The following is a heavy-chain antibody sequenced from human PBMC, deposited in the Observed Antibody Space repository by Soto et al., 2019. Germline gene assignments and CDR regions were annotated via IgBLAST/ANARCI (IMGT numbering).Heavy chain of an antibody. CDR3: AKDWGLPYYYMDV. V-gene: IGHV3-30*18. CDR1: GFTFSSYG. D-gene: IGHD7-27*01. J-gene: IGHJ6*03. CDR2: ISYDGSNK. Sequence: QVQLVESGGGVVQPGRSLRLSCAASGFTFSSYGMHWFRQAPGKGLEWVAVISYDGSNKYYADSVKGRFTISRDNSKNTLYLQMNSLRAEDTTVYYCAKDWGLPYYYMDVWGKGTTVTVS.